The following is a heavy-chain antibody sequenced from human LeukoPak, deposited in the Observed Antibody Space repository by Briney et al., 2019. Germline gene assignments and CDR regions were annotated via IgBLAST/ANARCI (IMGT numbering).Heavy chain of an antibody. V-gene: IGHV4-59*01. D-gene: IGHD5-12*01. J-gene: IGHJ4*02. Sequence: SETLSLTCTVSGGSISTFYWSWIRQPPGKGLEWIGYIYHRGSATYNPSLKSRVSISVDTSKNQVSLKVTSVTAADTAVYYCARGVGMVATNNWGQGTLVTVSS. CDR1: GGSISTFY. CDR2: IYHRGSA. CDR3: ARGVGMVATNN.